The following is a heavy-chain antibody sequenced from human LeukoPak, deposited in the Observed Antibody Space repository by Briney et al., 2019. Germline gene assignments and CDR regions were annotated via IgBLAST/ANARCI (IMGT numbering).Heavy chain of an antibody. J-gene: IGHJ4*02. Sequence: PSETLSLTCTVSGGSISSYYWSWIRQPPGKGLEWIGYIYYSGSTNYNPSLKSRVTISVDTSKNQFSLKLSSVTAADTAVYYCARLRWYSSSWFDYWGQGTLVTVSS. V-gene: IGHV4-59*08. CDR1: GGSISSYY. CDR3: ARLRWYSSSWFDY. CDR2: IYYSGST. D-gene: IGHD6-13*01.